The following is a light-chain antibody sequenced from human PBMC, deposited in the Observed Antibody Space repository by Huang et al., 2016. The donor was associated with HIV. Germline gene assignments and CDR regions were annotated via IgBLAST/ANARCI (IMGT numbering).Light chain of an antibody. CDR1: QSVSSS. Sequence: EIVMTQSPATLSVSPGERATLSCRAGQSVSSSLAWYQQKPGQAPRLLIDGATTRSTGIPARFSGSGSGTEFTLTISSLQSEDFGVYYCQQYNDWPRTFGQGTKVEIK. J-gene: IGKJ1*01. CDR3: QQYNDWPRT. V-gene: IGKV3-15*01. CDR2: GAT.